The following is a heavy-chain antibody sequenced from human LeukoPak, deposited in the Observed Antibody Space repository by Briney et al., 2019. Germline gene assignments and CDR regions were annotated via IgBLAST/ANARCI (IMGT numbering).Heavy chain of an antibody. CDR2: INWNGGST. D-gene: IGHD4-17*01. J-gene: IGHJ4*02. CDR1: GFTVSSNY. V-gene: IGHV3-20*04. Sequence: PGGSLRLSCAASGFTVSSNYMSWVRQAPGKGLEWVSGINWNGGSTGYADSVKGRFTISRDNAKNSLYLQMNGLRAEDTAVYYCARYSRDYGDYARTPFAYWGQGTLVTVSS. CDR3: ARYSRDYGDYARTPFAY.